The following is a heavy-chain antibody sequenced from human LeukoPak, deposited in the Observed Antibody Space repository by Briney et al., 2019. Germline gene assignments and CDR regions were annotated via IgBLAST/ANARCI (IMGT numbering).Heavy chain of an antibody. V-gene: IGHV1-24*01. CDR2: FDPEDGET. CDR3: ATVVYYDSSGYYVNYFDY. J-gene: IGHJ4*02. D-gene: IGHD3-22*01. Sequence: ASVKVSCKVSGYTLTELSMHWVRQAPGKGLEWMGGFDPEDGETINAQKFQGRVTMTEDTSTDTAYMELSSLRSEDTAVYYCATVVYYDSSGYYVNYFDYWGQGTLVTVSS. CDR1: GYTLTELS.